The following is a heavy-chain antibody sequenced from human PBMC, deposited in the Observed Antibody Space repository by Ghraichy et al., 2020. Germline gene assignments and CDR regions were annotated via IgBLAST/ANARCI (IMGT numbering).Heavy chain of an antibody. Sequence: GESLNISCKGSGYSFTSYWIGWVRQMPGKGLEWMGIIYPGDSDTRHSPSFQGQVTISVDKSISTAYVQWSSLKASDTAMHYWARLGYCSGGSCYSHAPWNFDYWGQGTLVTVSS. J-gene: IGHJ4*02. CDR3: ARLGYCSGGSCYSHAPWNFDY. CDR2: IYPGDSDT. CDR1: GYSFTSYW. D-gene: IGHD2-15*01. V-gene: IGHV5-51*01.